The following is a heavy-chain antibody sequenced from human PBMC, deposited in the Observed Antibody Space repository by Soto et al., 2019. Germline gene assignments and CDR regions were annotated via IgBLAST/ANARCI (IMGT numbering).Heavy chain of an antibody. J-gene: IGHJ6*03. V-gene: IGHV3-23*01. CDR2: ISGSGGST. CDR3: AKGTSSGWSGDYYMDV. D-gene: IGHD6-19*01. CDR1: GFTFSSYA. Sequence: GGSLILSCAASGFTFSSYAMSWVRQAPGKGLEWVSAISGSGGSTYYADSVKGRFTISRDNSKNTLYLQMNSLRAEDTAVYYCAKGTSSGWSGDYYMDVWGKGTTVTVSS.